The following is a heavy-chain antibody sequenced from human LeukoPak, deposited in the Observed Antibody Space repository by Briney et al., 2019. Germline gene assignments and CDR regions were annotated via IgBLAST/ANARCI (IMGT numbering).Heavy chain of an antibody. CDR2: MSPNSGNT. CDR1: GYTFTTYE. J-gene: IGHJ4*02. D-gene: IGHD3-16*01. V-gene: IGHV1-8*03. Sequence: ASVKVSCKASGYTFTTYEIYWVRQATGQGLEWVGWMSPNSGNTVYAQKFQGRVTITRNSAISTVYLELSSLRSEDTAVYYCARNFGGLGYWGQGTLVTVSS. CDR3: ARNFGGLGY.